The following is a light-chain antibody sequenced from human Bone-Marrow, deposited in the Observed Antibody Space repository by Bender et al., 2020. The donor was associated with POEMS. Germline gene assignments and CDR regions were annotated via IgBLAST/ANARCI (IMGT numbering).Light chain of an antibody. CDR1: SSDVGGFDY. CDR2: EVS. Sequence: QSALTQPASVSGSPGQSITMSCTGSSSDVGGFDYVSWYQQHPDKAPKLIIYEVSNRPSGVSNRFTASKSGNTASLSISGLQAEDEADYYCSSYTRSSTLVFGGGTKLTVL. J-gene: IGLJ3*02. V-gene: IGLV2-14*01. CDR3: SSYTRSSTLV.